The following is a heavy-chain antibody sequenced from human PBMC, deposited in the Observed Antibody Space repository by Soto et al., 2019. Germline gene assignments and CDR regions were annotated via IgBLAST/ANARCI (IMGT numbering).Heavy chain of an antibody. J-gene: IGHJ4*02. Sequence: PSQTLSLTCAISGDSVSSNNAVWNWIRQSPSRGLEWLGRTFYRSKWCYDYAVSVNSRITINPDTSKNQFSLHLNPVTPEDTAVYYCAREVTMVRGVINHFDYWGQGNLVTVSS. CDR1: GDSVSSNNAV. V-gene: IGHV6-1*01. D-gene: IGHD3-10*01. CDR2: TFYRSKWCY. CDR3: AREVTMVRGVINHFDY.